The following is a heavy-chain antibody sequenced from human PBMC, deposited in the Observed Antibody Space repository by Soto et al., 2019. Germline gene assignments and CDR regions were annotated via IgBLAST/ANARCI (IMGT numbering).Heavy chain of an antibody. J-gene: IGHJ4*02. CDR1: GFFFSSYA. CDR2: IGGSGGYK. V-gene: IGHV3-23*01. CDR3: AKDAAMVSSTFNYFDY. Sequence: EVHLLESGGGLVQPGGSLRLSCAASGFFFSSYAMSWVRQAPGKGLEWVSGIGGSGGYKSYADSVKGPFTISRDNPNNTLYLQMESLGAEDTAVYYCAKDAAMVSSTFNYFDYWGQGTLVAVSS. D-gene: IGHD6-13*01.